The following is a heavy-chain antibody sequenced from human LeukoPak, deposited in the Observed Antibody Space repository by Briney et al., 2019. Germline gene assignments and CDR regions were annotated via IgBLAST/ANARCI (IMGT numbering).Heavy chain of an antibody. D-gene: IGHD1-26*01. V-gene: IGHV5-51*01. J-gene: IGHJ4*02. CDR1: GYSFTNYW. Sequence: GEPLKISCKGSGYSFTNYWIGWVRQMPGKGLEWMGIIYPGDSGTRYIPSFQGQVTISVDKSINTAYLQWSSLKASDTAMYYCARRVDSYWFFDYWGQGTLVTVSS. CDR3: ARRVDSYWFFDY. CDR2: IYPGDSGT.